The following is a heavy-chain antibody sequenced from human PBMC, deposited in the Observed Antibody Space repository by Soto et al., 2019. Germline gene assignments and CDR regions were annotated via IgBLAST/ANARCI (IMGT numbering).Heavy chain of an antibody. CDR3: ARGSVAGRRFDY. CDR2: INPSGGST. CDR1: GYTFTSYY. Sequence: QVQLVQSGAEVKKPGASVKVSCKASGYTFTSYYIHWVRQAPGQGLEWMGIINPSGGSTSYAQKCQGRVTMTRDTSTSTVYRALSSLRSEDTAVYYCARGSVAGRRFDYWGQGTLVTVSS. V-gene: IGHV1-46*01. D-gene: IGHD6-19*01. J-gene: IGHJ4*02.